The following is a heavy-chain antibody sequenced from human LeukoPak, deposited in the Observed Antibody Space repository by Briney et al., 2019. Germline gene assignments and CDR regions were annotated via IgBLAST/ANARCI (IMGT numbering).Heavy chain of an antibody. Sequence: ASVKVSCKASGYTFTSYYMHWVRQAPGQGLEWMGIINPGGGSTSYAQKFQGRVTMTRDTSTSTVYMELSSLRSEDTAVYYCARGNCGGDCYRRASHPDAFDIWGQGTMVTVSS. V-gene: IGHV1-46*01. D-gene: IGHD2-21*01. CDR2: INPGGGST. CDR1: GYTFTSYY. J-gene: IGHJ3*02. CDR3: ARGNCGGDCYRRASHPDAFDI.